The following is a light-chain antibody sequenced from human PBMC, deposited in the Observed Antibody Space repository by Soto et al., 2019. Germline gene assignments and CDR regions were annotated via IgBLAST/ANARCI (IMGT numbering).Light chain of an antibody. J-gene: IGKJ4*02. CDR2: KAS. CDR1: QSLSSG. Sequence: VQMTQSPSTMSASGGGRVTITSWASQSLSSGLAWYHQKPGKAAKFLIYKASSLESGVPSRFSGSGSGTEFTLTISRLQPDDFATYYGQQDNSYPVTFCEGTKVEIK. V-gene: IGKV1-5*03. CDR3: QQDNSYPVT.